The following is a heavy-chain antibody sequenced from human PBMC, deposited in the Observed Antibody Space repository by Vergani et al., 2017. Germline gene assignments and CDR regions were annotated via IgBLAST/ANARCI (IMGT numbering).Heavy chain of an antibody. Sequence: QVQLVQSGAEVKKPGSSVKVSCKASGGTVSNYAISWVRQAPGQGLEWMGEVVPLFNRPNYAQRFRGRVTITADDWTNTAYLEVNSLTSEDPAVYYCAGGPVVPAAVAWDNNFYYYMDVWGKGTTVTVSS. CDR3: AGGPVVPAAVAWDNNFYYYMDV. CDR1: GGTVSNYA. D-gene: IGHD2-2*01. CDR2: VVPLFNRP. J-gene: IGHJ6*03. V-gene: IGHV1-69*01.